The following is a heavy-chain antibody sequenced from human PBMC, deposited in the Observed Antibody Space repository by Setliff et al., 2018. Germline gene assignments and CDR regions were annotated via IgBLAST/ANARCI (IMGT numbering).Heavy chain of an antibody. Sequence: GASVKVSCKTSGYTFTNYGITWVRQAPGQGLEWMGWINNYSFKTNYPQKFLGRVTVTTDTSTGTAYMELGGLTSDDTAIYYCARINFYVSSGYYYAPDYWGPGTLVTVSS. CDR2: INNYSFKT. CDR1: GYTFTNYG. V-gene: IGHV1-18*01. CDR3: ARINFYVSSGYYYAPDY. J-gene: IGHJ4*02. D-gene: IGHD3-22*01.